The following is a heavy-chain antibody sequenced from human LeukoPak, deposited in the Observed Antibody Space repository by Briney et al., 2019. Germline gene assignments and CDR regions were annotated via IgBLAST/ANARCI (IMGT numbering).Heavy chain of an antibody. D-gene: IGHD2-15*01. CDR3: ARDFSVLVAARYLDY. J-gene: IGHJ4*02. V-gene: IGHV3-30*03. CDR1: GFTFSSYG. Sequence: GRSLRPSCAASGFTFSSYGMHWVRQAPGKGLEWVALISFDGSNKYYADSVKGRFTISRDNSKNTLYLQMNSLRAEDTAVYYCARDFSVLVAARYLDYWGQGTLVTVSS. CDR2: ISFDGSNK.